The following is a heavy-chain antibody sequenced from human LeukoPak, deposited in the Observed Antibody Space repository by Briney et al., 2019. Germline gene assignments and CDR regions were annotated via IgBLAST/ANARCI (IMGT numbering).Heavy chain of an antibody. CDR3: AIHGGGTIRIEAFDV. Sequence: GGSLRLSCAASGFTFSSYAMHWVRQAPGKVLEWVAVISYDGSNKYYADSVKGRFTISRDNSKNTLYLQMNSLRDEDTALYYCAIHGGGTIRIEAFDVWGQGTMVTISS. V-gene: IGHV3-30*04. D-gene: IGHD3-3*01. J-gene: IGHJ3*01. CDR1: GFTFSSYA. CDR2: ISYDGSNK.